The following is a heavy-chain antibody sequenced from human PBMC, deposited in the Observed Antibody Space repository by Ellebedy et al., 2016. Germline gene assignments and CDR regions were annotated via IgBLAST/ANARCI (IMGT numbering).Heavy chain of an antibody. CDR3: ARDWGSKDYYGMDV. CDR2: IKQDGSEK. D-gene: IGHD3-16*01. CDR1: GFTFSSYA. V-gene: IGHV3-7*04. J-gene: IGHJ6*02. Sequence: GESLKISXAASGFTFSSYAMSWVRQAPGKGLEWVANIKQDGSEKYYVDSVKGRFTISRDNAKNSLYLQMNSLRAEDTAVYYCARDWGSKDYYGMDVWGQGTTVTVSS.